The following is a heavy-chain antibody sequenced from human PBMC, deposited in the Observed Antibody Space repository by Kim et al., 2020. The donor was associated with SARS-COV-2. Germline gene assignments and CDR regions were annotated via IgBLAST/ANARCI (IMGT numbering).Heavy chain of an antibody. J-gene: IGHJ2*01. Sequence: GGSLRLSCAASGFTVSSNYMSWVRQAPGKGLEWVSVIYSGGSTYYADSVKGRFTISRDNSKNTLYLQMNSLRAEDTAVYYCARDGVWFGELSEGSWYFDLWGRGTLVTVSS. CDR3: ARDGVWFGELSEGSWYFDL. D-gene: IGHD3-10*01. CDR2: IYSGGST. CDR1: GFTVSSNY. V-gene: IGHV3-66*02.